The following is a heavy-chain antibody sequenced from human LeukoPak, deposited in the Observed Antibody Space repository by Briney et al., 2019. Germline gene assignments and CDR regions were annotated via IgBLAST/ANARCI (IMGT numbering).Heavy chain of an antibody. CDR1: GFTFSSYA. Sequence: GGSLRLSYAASGFTFSSYAMSWVRQAPGKGLEWVSAISGSGGSTYYADSVKGRFTISRDNSKNTLYLQMNSLRAEDTAVYSCARGGTMYYGSGNFDYWGQGTLVTVSS. V-gene: IGHV3-23*01. D-gene: IGHD3-10*01. CDR2: ISGSGGST. CDR3: ARGGTMYYGSGNFDY. J-gene: IGHJ4*02.